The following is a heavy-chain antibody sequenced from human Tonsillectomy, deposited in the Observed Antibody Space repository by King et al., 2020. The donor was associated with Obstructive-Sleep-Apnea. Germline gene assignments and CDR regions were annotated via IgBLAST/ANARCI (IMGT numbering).Heavy chain of an antibody. J-gene: IGHJ2*01. Sequence: QVQLQQWGAGLLKPSETLSLTCAVYDGSFSGYYWSWIRQPPGKGLEWIGDTSHSGSTNYNPSLKRRVAILVDTSKNQFSLKVTSVSAADTAVYYCARGGVRGVFALVVWGRGTPVTVSS. D-gene: IGHD3-10*01. V-gene: IGHV4-34*01. CDR1: DGSFSGYY. CDR2: TSHSGST. CDR3: ARGGVRGVFALVV.